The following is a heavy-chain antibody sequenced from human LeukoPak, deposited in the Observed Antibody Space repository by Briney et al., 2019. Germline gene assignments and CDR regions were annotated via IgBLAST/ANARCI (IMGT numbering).Heavy chain of an antibody. V-gene: IGHV3-7*01. CDR1: GFIFTNYF. J-gene: IGHJ4*02. D-gene: IGHD3-3*01. Sequence: GGSLRLSCAASGFIFTNYFMSWVRQAPGKGLEWVASIKHDGSEKYYVDSVRGRFTISRDNTMSSLYLQMSSLRAEDTAVYYCATDRGWRTSGYYLYYFEYWGQGTLVTYSS. CDR3: ATDRGWRTSGYYLYYFEY. CDR2: IKHDGSEK.